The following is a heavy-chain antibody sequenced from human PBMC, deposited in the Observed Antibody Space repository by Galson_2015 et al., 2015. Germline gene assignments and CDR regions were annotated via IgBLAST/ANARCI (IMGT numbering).Heavy chain of an antibody. CDR1: GGSFSGYY. CDR2: INHSGST. V-gene: IGHV4-34*01. CDR3: ASPILSYYMDA. D-gene: IGHD2/OR15-2a*01. J-gene: IGHJ6*03. Sequence: ETLSLTCAVYGGSFSGYYWSWIRQPPGKGLEWIGEINHSGSTNYNPSLKSRVTISVDTSKNQFSLKLSSVTAADTAVYYCASPILSYYMDAWGKGTTVTVSS.